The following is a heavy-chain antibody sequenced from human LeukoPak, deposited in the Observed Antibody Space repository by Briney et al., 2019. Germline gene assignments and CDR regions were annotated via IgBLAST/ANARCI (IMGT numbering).Heavy chain of an antibody. D-gene: IGHD2-2*01. CDR3: ARNPTGLVVPAAIPPYYFDY. CDR1: GGSISSYY. J-gene: IGHJ4*02. V-gene: IGHV4-59*12. CDR2: IYYSGST. Sequence: SETLSLTYTVSGGSISSYYWSWIRRPPGKGLEWIGYIYYSGSTNYNPSLKSRVTISVDTSKNQFSLKLSSVTAADTAVYYCARNPTGLVVPAAIPPYYFDYWGQGTLVTVSS.